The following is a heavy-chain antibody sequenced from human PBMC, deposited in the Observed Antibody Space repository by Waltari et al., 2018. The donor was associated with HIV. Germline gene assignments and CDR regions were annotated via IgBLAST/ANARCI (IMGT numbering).Heavy chain of an antibody. Sequence: QVQLVESGGGVVQPGRSLRLSCAASGFTFSSYGMHWVRQAPGKGLEGVAVIWYDGSNKYYADSVKGRFTISRDNSKNTLYLQMNSLRAEDTAVYYCARDPVGATTLFDYWGQGTLVTVSS. J-gene: IGHJ4*02. CDR2: IWYDGSNK. CDR3: ARDPVGATTLFDY. CDR1: GFTFSSYG. D-gene: IGHD1-26*01. V-gene: IGHV3-33*01.